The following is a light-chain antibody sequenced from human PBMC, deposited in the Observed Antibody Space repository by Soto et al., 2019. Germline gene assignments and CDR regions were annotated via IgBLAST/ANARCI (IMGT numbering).Light chain of an antibody. CDR3: SSYTTTRTLV. V-gene: IGLV2-14*03. CDR1: NRDVGSYNL. CDR2: EVR. J-gene: IGLJ3*02. Sequence: QSALTEPASVSGSPGQSITIDCPGTNRDVGSYNLVAWYQQRPGEAPTLIISEVRHRPSGISYRFTGSKSGNTASLTISELQAEDEADYYCSSYTTTRTLVFGGGTKRTVL.